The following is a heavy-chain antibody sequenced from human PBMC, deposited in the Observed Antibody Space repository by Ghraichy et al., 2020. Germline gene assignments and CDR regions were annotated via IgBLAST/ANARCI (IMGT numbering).Heavy chain of an antibody. CDR1: GYTFTGYY. Sequence: ASVKVSCKASGYTFTGYYMHWVRQAPGQGLEWMGWINPNSGGTNYAQKFQGRVTMTRDTSISTAYMELSRLRSDDTAVYYCARSLPYDFWSGSHYYYYGMDVWGQGTTVTVSS. J-gene: IGHJ6*02. CDR3: ARSLPYDFWSGSHYYYYGMDV. CDR2: INPNSGGT. D-gene: IGHD3-3*01. V-gene: IGHV1-2*02.